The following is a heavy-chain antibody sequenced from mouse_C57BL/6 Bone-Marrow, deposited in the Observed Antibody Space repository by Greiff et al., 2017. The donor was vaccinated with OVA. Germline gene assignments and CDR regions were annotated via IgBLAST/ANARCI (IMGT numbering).Heavy chain of an antibody. CDR1: GFNIKDYY. Sequence: VQLKQSGAELVKPGASVKLSCKASGFNIKDYYMHWVKQRPGQGLEWIGRIDPEDGETKYAPKFKGKATITADTSSNTAYLQLSSLTSEDPAVYYCERAGLSTVSGRYFALDYWGQGTSVTVSS. J-gene: IGHJ4*01. CDR3: ERAGLSTVSGRYFALDY. D-gene: IGHD2-4*01. CDR2: IDPEDGET. V-gene: IGHV14-2*01.